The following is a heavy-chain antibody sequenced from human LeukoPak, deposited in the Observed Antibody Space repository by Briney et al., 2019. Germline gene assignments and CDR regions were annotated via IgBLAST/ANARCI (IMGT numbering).Heavy chain of an antibody. V-gene: IGHV3-23*01. CDR1: GFTVSSNY. CDR2: ISGSGGST. Sequence: GGSLRLSCAASGFTVSSNYMSWVRQAPGKGLEWVSAISGSGGSTYYADSVKGRFTISRDNSKNTLYLQMNSLRAEDTAVYYCAKDVWDFIAVAGSHLWGQGTMVTVSS. J-gene: IGHJ3*01. CDR3: AKDVWDFIAVAGSHL. D-gene: IGHD6-19*01.